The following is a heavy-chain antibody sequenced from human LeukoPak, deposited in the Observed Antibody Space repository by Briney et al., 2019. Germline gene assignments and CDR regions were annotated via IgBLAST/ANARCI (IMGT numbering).Heavy chain of an antibody. Sequence: SETLSLTCIVSGGSISSYYWSWIRQPPGEGLEWIGYIYYSGSTNYNPSLKSRVTISVDTSKNQFSLKLSSVTAADTAVYYCARVPRYCTNGVCYHYYYGMDVWGQGTTVTVSS. CDR1: GGSISSYY. V-gene: IGHV4-59*01. CDR3: ARVPRYCTNGVCYHYYYGMDV. CDR2: IYYSGST. D-gene: IGHD2-8*01. J-gene: IGHJ6*02.